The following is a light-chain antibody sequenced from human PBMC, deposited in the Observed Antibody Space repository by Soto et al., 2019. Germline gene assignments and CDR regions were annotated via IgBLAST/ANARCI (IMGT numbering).Light chain of an antibody. CDR3: AAWDDSLSGVV. Sequence: QSVLTQPPSASGTPGQRVTISCSGSSSNIGSNYVYWYQQLPGTAPKLLIYRNNQRPSGVPDRFSGSKSATSASLAISGLRSEDEADYHCAAWDDSLSGVVFGGGTKLTVL. V-gene: IGLV1-47*01. J-gene: IGLJ2*01. CDR2: RNN. CDR1: SSNIGSNY.